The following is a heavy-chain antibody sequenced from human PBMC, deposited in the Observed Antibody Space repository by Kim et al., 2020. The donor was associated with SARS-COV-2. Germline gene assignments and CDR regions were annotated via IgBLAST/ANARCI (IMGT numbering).Heavy chain of an antibody. V-gene: IGHV4-61*07. CDR3: ARLTWGNYHAFDY. Sequence: YNPALKSRVTLSLDTSKNQFSRKLSSVTAADTAVYYGARLTWGNYHAFDYWGQGTLVTVSS. D-gene: IGHD3-16*02. J-gene: IGHJ4*02.